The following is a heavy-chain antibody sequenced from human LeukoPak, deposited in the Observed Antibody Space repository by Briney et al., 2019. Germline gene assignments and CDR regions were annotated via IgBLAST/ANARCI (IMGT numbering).Heavy chain of an antibody. CDR3: ARGRYSSGWYFDWFDP. D-gene: IGHD6-19*01. J-gene: IGHJ5*02. CDR1: GGSISSYY. V-gene: IGHV4-59*12. Sequence: SETLSLTCTVSGGSISSYYWSWIRQPPGKGLEWIGYIYYSGSTNYSPSLKSRVTISVDTSKNQFSLKLSSVTAADTAVYYCARGRYSSGWYFDWFDPWGQGTLVTVSS. CDR2: IYYSGST.